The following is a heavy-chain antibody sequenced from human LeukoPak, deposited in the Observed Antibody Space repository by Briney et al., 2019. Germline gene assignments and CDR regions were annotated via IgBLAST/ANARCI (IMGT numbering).Heavy chain of an antibody. CDR2: ISNGGGTA. CDR3: AARPRMPPRFDF. CDR1: GFTFSSYA. D-gene: IGHD1-14*01. Sequence: GGSLRLSCAASGFTFSSYAMSWVRQAPGKGLQWVSAISNGGGTAYYADSVKGRFTISRDNSKSTLYLQMDSLRAEDTAIYYCAARPRMPPRFDFWGLGTLVTVSS. J-gene: IGHJ4*02. V-gene: IGHV3-23*01.